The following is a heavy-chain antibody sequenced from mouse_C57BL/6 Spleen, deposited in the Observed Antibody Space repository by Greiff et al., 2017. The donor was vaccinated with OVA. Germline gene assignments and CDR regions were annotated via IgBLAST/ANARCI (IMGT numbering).Heavy chain of an antibody. CDR1: GYTFTDYY. V-gene: IGHV1-76*01. Sequence: QVQLQQSGAELVRPGASVKLSCKASGYTFTDYYINWVKQRPGQGLEWIARIYPGSGNTYYNEKFKGKATLTAEKSSSTAYMQLSSLISEDSAVYFCARDYYGSSSAWFAYWGQGTLVTVSA. CDR3: ARDYYGSSSAWFAY. J-gene: IGHJ3*01. D-gene: IGHD1-1*01. CDR2: IYPGSGNT.